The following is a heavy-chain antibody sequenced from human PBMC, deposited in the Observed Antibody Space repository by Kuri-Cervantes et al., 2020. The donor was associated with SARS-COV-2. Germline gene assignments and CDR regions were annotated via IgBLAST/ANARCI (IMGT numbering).Heavy chain of an antibody. Sequence: GESLKISCAASGFTFSSYAMHWVRQAPGKGLEWVSSISSSSSYIYYADSVKGRFTISRDNAKNSLYLQMNSLRAEDTAVYYCARELGGGSVWGQGTLVTVSS. J-gene: IGHJ4*02. CDR3: ARELGGGSV. D-gene: IGHD2-15*01. V-gene: IGHV3-21*01. CDR1: GFTFSSYA. CDR2: ISSSSSYI.